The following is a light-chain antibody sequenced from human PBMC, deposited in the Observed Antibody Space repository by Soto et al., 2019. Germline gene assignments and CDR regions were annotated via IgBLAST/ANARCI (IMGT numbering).Light chain of an antibody. Sequence: DIQLTHSPSTLSASVLYIVTITFRSSQSLNNRLAWYQQKPGKAPKLLIYDASTLESGVSSRFSGGGSGTEFTLTISSLQPDDFATYYCKQYKTFWKFGPGTKVDIK. J-gene: IGKJ1*01. CDR3: KQYKTFWK. V-gene: IGKV1-5*01. CDR2: DAS. CDR1: QSLNNR.